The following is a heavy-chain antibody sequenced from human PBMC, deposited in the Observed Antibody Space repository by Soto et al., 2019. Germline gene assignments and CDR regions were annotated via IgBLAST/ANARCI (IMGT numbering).Heavy chain of an antibody. CDR2: ISSRSDI. Sequence: GGSLRLSCVGSGFTFSTYSINWVRQAPGKGLEWVSSISSRSDIYYADSVKGRFTISRDNAKNSVSPQMNSLRAEDTAVYYCAREYTAWPLAYGLDVWGQGTTVTVSS. CDR1: GFTFSTYS. J-gene: IGHJ6*02. CDR3: AREYTAWPLAYGLDV. V-gene: IGHV3-21*01. D-gene: IGHD2-2*02.